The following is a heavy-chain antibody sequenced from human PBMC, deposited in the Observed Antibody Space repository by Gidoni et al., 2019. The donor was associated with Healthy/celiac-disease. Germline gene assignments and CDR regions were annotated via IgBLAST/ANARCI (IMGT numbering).Heavy chain of an antibody. CDR2: ISSSSSYI. CDR1: GFTFSRYS. D-gene: IGHD1-26*01. CDR3: ARVGAPPGDAFDI. J-gene: IGHJ3*02. Sequence: EVQLVESGGGLVKPGGSLRLSCAASGFTFSRYSMNWVRQAPGTGLEWVSSISSSSSYIYYADSVKGRFTISRDNAKNSLYLQMNSLRAEDTAVYYCARVGAPPGDAFDIWGQGTMVTVSS. V-gene: IGHV3-21*01.